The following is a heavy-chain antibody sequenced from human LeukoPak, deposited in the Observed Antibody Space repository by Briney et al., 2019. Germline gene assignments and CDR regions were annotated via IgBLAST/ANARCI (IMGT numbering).Heavy chain of an antibody. CDR3: ARVREDTGGDY. CDR1: GFTFSSYE. J-gene: IGHJ4*02. CDR2: ISSSGSTI. V-gene: IGHV3-48*03. Sequence: GGSLRLPCAASGFTFSSYEMNWVRQAPGKGLEWVSYISSSGSTIYYADSVKGRFTISRDNAKNSLYLQMNSLRAEDTAVYYCARVREDTGGDYWGQGTLVTVSS. D-gene: IGHD3-10*01.